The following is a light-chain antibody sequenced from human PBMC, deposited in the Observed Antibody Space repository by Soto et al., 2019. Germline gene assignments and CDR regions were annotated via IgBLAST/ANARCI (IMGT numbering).Light chain of an antibody. Sequence: DIQMTQSPSSLSASVGDRVTITCRARQSISSYLNWYQQKPGKAPKLLIYAASSLQSGVPSRFSGSGSGTDFTLTISSLQPEDFATYYCQQSYSTPTFGGGTNVEFK. J-gene: IGKJ4*01. CDR2: AAS. V-gene: IGKV1-39*01. CDR3: QQSYSTPT. CDR1: QSISSY.